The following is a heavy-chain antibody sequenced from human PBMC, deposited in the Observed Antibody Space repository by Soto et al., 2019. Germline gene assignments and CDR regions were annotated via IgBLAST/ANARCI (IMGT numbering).Heavy chain of an antibody. Sequence: GGSLRLSCAASGFTFSSYGMHWVRQAPGKGLEWVAVISYDGSNKYYADSVKGRFTISRDNSKNTLYLQMNSLRAEDTAVYYCAKDLCCSSTSWTHYYYYYMDVWGKGTTVTVSS. CDR2: ISYDGSNK. CDR1: GFTFSSYG. D-gene: IGHD2-2*01. V-gene: IGHV3-30*18. J-gene: IGHJ6*03. CDR3: AKDLCCSSTSWTHYYYYYMDV.